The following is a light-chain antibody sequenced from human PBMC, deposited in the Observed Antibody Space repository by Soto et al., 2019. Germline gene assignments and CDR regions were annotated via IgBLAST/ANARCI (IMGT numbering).Light chain of an antibody. Sequence: QSALTQPASVSGSPGQSITISCTGTSSDVGGYNYVSWYQQHPGKAPKLMIYEVSNRPSGVSNRFSGSKSGNTASLTISGLQAEDEADYYCGSFAGPVWVFGGGTKVTVL. CDR1: SSDVGGYNY. V-gene: IGLV2-14*01. CDR2: EVS. CDR3: GSFAGPVWV. J-gene: IGLJ3*02.